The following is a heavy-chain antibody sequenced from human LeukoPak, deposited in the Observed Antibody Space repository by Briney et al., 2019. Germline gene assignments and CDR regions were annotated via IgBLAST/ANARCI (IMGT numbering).Heavy chain of an antibody. CDR3: ARGVGPTIFYFDY. Sequence: PGGSLRLSCAASGFTFSSYGMHWVRQAPGKGLEWVAVIWYDGSNKYYADSVKGRFTISRDNSKNTLYLQMNSLRAEDTAVYYCARGVGPTIFYFDYWGQGTLVTVSS. V-gene: IGHV3-33*01. D-gene: IGHD1-26*01. CDR1: GFTFSSYG. J-gene: IGHJ4*02. CDR2: IWYDGSNK.